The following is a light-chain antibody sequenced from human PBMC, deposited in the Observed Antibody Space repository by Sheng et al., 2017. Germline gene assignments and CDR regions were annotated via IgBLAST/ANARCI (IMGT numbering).Light chain of an antibody. CDR3: QQSYSTLPIT. CDR1: QGIRND. J-gene: IGKJ5*01. V-gene: IGKV1-6*01. CDR2: AAS. Sequence: AIQMTQSPSSLSASVGDRVTITCRASQGIRNDLGWYQQKPGKAPKLLIYAASSLQSGVPSRFSGSGSGTDFTLTISSLQPEDFATYYCQQSYSTLPITFGQGTRLEI.